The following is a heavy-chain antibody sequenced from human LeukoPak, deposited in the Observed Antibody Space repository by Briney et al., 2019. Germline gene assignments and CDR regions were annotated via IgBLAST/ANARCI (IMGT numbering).Heavy chain of an antibody. D-gene: IGHD6-6*01. CDR3: ARGRKQLVLYYFDY. CDR1: GGSITTSNYY. Sequence: SETLSLTCNVSGGSITTSNYYWAWIRQPPGKGLEWIGAIDYSGSTYYSPSLKSRVTISVDTSKNQFSLKLSSVTAADTAVYYCARGRKQLVLYYFDYWGQGTLVTVSS. J-gene: IGHJ4*02. CDR2: IDYSGST. V-gene: IGHV4-39*07.